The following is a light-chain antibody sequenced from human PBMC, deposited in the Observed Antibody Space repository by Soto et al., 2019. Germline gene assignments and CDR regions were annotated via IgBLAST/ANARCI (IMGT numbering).Light chain of an antibody. CDR3: SSYANSRTVI. CDR1: SSDVGGNYVSWY. CDR2: DDD. Sequence: QSVLTQPASVSGSPGQSITISSTGTSSDVGGNYVSWYVSWYQQHPGKVPKLIIYDDDDRPSGVSNRFSGSKSGSTASLTISGLQAEDEADYYCSSYANSRTVIFGGGTKLTVL. J-gene: IGLJ2*01. V-gene: IGLV2-14*03.